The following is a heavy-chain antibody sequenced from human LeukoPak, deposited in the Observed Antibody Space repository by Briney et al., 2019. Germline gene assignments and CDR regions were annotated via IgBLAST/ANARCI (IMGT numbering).Heavy chain of an antibody. V-gene: IGHV1-18*01. Sequence: ASVKVSCKASGYTFTSYGISWVRQAPGQGLEWMGWISAYNGNTNYAQKLQGRVTMTTDTSTSTAYMELRSLRSDDTAVYYCARDTPYTMIVVVPDYWGQGTLVTVSS. J-gene: IGHJ4*02. CDR1: GYTFTSYG. D-gene: IGHD3-22*01. CDR2: ISAYNGNT. CDR3: ARDTPYTMIVVVPDY.